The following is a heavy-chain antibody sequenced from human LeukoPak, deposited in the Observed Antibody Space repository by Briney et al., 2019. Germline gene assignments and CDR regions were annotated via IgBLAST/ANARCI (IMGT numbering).Heavy chain of an antibody. Sequence: SGTLSLTCAVYGGSFSGYYWSWIRQPPGKGLEWIGEINHSGSTNYNPSLKSRVTISVDTSKNQFSLKLSSVTAADTAVYYCARGSGFSRYFDLWGRGTLVTVSS. CDR1: GGSFSGYY. D-gene: IGHD3-10*01. V-gene: IGHV4-34*01. J-gene: IGHJ2*01. CDR2: INHSGST. CDR3: ARGSGFSRYFDL.